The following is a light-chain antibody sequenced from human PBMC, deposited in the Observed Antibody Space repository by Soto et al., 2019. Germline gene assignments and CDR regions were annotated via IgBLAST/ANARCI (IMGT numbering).Light chain of an antibody. CDR1: NSNIGAGYD. CDR2: EVS. J-gene: IGLJ1*01. CDR3: SSYTSSSTYV. V-gene: IGLV1-40*01. Sequence: QSVLTQPPSVSGAPGQRVTISCTGSNSNIGAGYDVHWYQQLSRELMIYEVSNRPSGVSNRFSGSKSGNTASLTISGLQAEDEADYYCSSYTSSSTYVFGTGTQLTVL.